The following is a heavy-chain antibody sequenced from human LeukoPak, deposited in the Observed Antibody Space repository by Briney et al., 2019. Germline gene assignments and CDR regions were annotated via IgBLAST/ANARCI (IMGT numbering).Heavy chain of an antibody. D-gene: IGHD3-10*01. J-gene: IGHJ5*02. CDR1: GFTFSNYW. CDR3: AGEKGLLWFGEPTLNWFDP. V-gene: IGHV3-30*03. CDR2: ISYDGSNK. Sequence: GGSLRLSCAASGFTFSNYWMHWVRQAPGKGLEWVAAISYDGSNKYSADSVKGRFTISRDNSKNTLYLQMNSLRSEDTAVYYCAGEKGLLWFGEPTLNWFDPWGQGTLVTVSS.